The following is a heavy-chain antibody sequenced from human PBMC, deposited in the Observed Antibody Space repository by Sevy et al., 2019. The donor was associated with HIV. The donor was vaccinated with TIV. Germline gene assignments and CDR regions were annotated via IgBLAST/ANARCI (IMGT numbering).Heavy chain of an antibody. D-gene: IGHD2-15*01. V-gene: IGHV4-38-2*01. CDR2: IYHRGNT. Sequence: SETLSLTCVVSGYSISSGYYWGWVRQPPGKGLQWIGNIYHRGNTYYNPSLQSRATLSVETSKNQISLKMTSVTCTDTAVYYCVRGSGGDGLDYYGLDVWGQGTTVTVSS. CDR1: GYSISSGYY. J-gene: IGHJ6*02. CDR3: VRGSGGDGLDYYGLDV.